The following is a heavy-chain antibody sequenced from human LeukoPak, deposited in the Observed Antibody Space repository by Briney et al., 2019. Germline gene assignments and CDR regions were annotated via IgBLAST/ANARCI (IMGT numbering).Heavy chain of an antibody. Sequence: GESLKISCKGSGYSFTSYWIGWVRQMPGKGLEWMGIIYPGDSDTRYSPSFQGQVTISADKSISTAYLQWSSLKASDTAMYYCARQVIAAAGDWFDPGAREPWSPSPQ. J-gene: IGHJ5*02. CDR2: IYPGDSDT. CDR3: ARQVIAAAGDWFDP. CDR1: GYSFTSYW. V-gene: IGHV5-51*01. D-gene: IGHD6-13*01.